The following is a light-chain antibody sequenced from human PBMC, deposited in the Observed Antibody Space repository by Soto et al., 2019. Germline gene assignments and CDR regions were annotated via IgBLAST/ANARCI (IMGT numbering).Light chain of an antibody. V-gene: IGKV3-15*01. J-gene: IGKJ1*01. Sequence: EIVMTQSPVTLSVSPGDRATLSCRAGQSVTSNLAWYQQKPGQAPRLLIYDASTRATGIPSRFSGSGSGTEFTLTISSLQSEDFAFYYCQQYNNWPRTFGQGTKVEIK. CDR2: DAS. CDR1: QSVTSN. CDR3: QQYNNWPRT.